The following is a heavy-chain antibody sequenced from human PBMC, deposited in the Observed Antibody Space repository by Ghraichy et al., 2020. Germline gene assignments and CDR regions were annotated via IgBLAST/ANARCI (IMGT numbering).Heavy chain of an antibody. J-gene: IGHJ6*02. CDR3: ARDSPRTFGGVIDTDYYYYGMDV. CDR2: IKQDGSEK. V-gene: IGHV3-7*01. D-gene: IGHD3-16*02. Sequence: GGSLRLSCAASGFTFSSYWMSWVRQAPGKGLEWVANIKQDGSEKYYVDSVKGRFTISRDNAKNSLYLQMNSLRAEDTAVYYCARDSPRTFGGVIDTDYYYYGMDVWGQGTTVTVSS. CDR1: GFTFSSYW.